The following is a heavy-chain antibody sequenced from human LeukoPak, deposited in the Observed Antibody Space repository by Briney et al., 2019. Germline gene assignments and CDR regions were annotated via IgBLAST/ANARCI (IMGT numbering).Heavy chain of an antibody. CDR1: GILVSSNY. CDR2: IDSTGST. J-gene: IGHJ3*02. CDR3: ARRERLGYSYGRGTLDI. V-gene: IGHV3-66*01. Sequence: GGSLRLSCVASGILVSSNYMSWVRQAPGKGLEWVSFIDSTGSTYYADSVKGRFTISRDNSRNTLYLQMNSLRVEDTAVYYCARRERLGYSYGRGTLDIWGQGTMVTVPS. D-gene: IGHD5-18*01.